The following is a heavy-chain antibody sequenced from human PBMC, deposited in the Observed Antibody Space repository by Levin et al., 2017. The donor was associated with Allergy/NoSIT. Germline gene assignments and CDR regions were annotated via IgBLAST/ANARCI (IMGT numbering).Heavy chain of an antibody. D-gene: IGHD6-13*01. CDR2: IRPGDSNI. CDR3: ARQQQLVPFDH. Sequence: GESLKISCKISGYTFTDYWVAWVRQLPGQGLEWMGIIRPGDSNIKYSPSFEGQVTLSADQSINTAYLQWSSLKASDTATYFCARQQQLVPFDHWGQGTLVTVSS. CDR1: GYTFTDYW. V-gene: IGHV5-51*01. J-gene: IGHJ4*02.